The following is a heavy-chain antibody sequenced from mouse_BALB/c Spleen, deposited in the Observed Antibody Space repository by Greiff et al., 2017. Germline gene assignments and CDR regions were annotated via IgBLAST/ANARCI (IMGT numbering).Heavy chain of an antibody. V-gene: IGHV5-17*02. D-gene: IGHD2-1*01. CDR2: ISSGSSTI. J-gene: IGHJ4*01. Sequence: EVQLQESGGGLVQPGGSRKLSCAASGFTFSSFGMHWVRQAPEKGLEWVAYISSGSSTIYYADTVKGRFTISRDNPKNTLFLQMTSLRSEDTAMYYCARGRKSYCNYEGYYAMDYWGQGTSVTVSS. CDR1: GFTFSSFG. CDR3: ARGRKSYCNYEGYYAMDY.